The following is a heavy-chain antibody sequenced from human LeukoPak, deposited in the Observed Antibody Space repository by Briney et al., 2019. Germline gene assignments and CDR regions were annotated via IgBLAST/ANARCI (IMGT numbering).Heavy chain of an antibody. CDR1: GGTFSSYA. CDR3: ARDRWDSSSWYGNFDY. V-gene: IGHV1-69*05. J-gene: IGHJ4*02. CDR2: IIPVFGTA. D-gene: IGHD6-13*01. Sequence: SVKVSCKASGGTFSSYAISWVRQAPGQGLEWMGRIIPVFGTANYAQKFQGRVTITTDESTSTAYMELSSLRSEDTAVYYCARDRWDSSSWYGNFDYWGQGTLVTVSS.